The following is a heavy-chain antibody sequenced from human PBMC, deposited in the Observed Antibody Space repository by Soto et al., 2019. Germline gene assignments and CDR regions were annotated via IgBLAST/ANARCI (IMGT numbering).Heavy chain of an antibody. D-gene: IGHD3-22*01. J-gene: IGHJ5*02. CDR1: GGSFSGYY. CDR2: INHSGST. Sequence: SETLSLTCAVYGGSFSGYYWSWIRQPPGKGLEWIGEINHSGSTNYNPSLKSRVTISVDTSKNQFSLKLSSVTAADTAVYYCARGITMIVVVTAFNWFDPWGQGTLVTVSS. V-gene: IGHV4-34*01. CDR3: ARGITMIVVVTAFNWFDP.